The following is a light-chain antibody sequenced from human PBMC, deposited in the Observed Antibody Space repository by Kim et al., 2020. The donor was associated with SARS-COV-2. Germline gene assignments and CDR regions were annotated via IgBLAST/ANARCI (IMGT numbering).Light chain of an antibody. CDR1: SSDVGRYNY. V-gene: IGLV2-14*04. J-gene: IGLJ3*02. CDR2: DVS. Sequence: GQSLTIPCPGSSSDVGRYNYVSWYQQHPGKAPNLMIYDVSQRPSGISNRFSGSKSGNTASLTISGLQAEGEAGYYCSSYTSSSAWVFGGGTQLTVL. CDR3: SSYTSSSAWV.